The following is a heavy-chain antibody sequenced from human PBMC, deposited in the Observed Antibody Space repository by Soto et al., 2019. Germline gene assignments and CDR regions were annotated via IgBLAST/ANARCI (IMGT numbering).Heavy chain of an antibody. D-gene: IGHD3-10*01. CDR1: GFTFSNYV. CDR3: AKLTLVLALGFDY. V-gene: IGHV3-23*01. Sequence: EVHLLDSGGGLVQPGGSLRLSCAASGFTFSNYVMSWVRQAPGKGLEWVSSISGSGDNTYYADSVKGRFTISRDNSKHTLFLPMNSLRAADTAVYYCAKLTLVLALGFDYWGQGTLVTVSS. J-gene: IGHJ4*02. CDR2: ISGSGDNT.